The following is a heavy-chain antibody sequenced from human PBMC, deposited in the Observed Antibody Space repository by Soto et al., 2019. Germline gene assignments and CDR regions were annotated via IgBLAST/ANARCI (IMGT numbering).Heavy chain of an antibody. CDR1: GGSISGSY. V-gene: IGHV4-59*01. CDR3: ARSVAVPGAHIDY. D-gene: IGHD6-19*01. J-gene: IGHJ4*02. CDR2: VYYTGST. Sequence: LTCSVSGGSISGSYWSWIRQSPGKGLEWLGYVYYTGSTNYSPSLRSRVSISVDTSKNEFSLRLSSVTAADTAVYFCARSVAVPGAHIDYWGQGTQVTVSS.